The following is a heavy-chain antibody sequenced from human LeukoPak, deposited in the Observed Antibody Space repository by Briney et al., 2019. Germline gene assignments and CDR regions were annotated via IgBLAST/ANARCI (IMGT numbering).Heavy chain of an antibody. CDR1: GFTFSSYA. D-gene: IGHD6-19*01. Sequence: PGRSLRLSCAASGFTFSSYAMHWVRQAPGKGLEWVAVISYDGSNKYYADSVKGRFTISRDNSKNTLYLQMNSLRAEDTAVYYCARAGSSGFYYYYYMDVWGKGTTVTVSS. CDR2: ISYDGSNK. CDR3: ARAGSSGFYYYYYMDV. V-gene: IGHV3-30-3*01. J-gene: IGHJ6*03.